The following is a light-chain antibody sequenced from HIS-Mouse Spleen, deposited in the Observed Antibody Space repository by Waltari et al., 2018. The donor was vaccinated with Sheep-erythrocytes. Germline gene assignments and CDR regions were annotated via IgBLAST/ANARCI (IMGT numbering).Light chain of an antibody. J-gene: IGKJ3*01. Sequence: DIQMTQSPSSLSASVGARVTITCRASQSISSYLNWYQHKPGKAPKLLIYAASSLQSGVPSRFSGSGSGTDFTLTISSLQPEDFATYYCQQSYSTPQFTFGPGTKVDIK. CDR1: QSISSY. V-gene: IGKV1-39*01. CDR2: AAS. CDR3: QQSYSTPQFT.